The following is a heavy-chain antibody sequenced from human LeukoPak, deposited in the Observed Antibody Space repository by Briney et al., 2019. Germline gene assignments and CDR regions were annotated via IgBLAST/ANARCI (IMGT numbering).Heavy chain of an antibody. CDR2: IIPIFGTA. CDR3: ARALVQGLYYDFWSGYSD. CDR1: GGTFSSYA. Sequence: SVKVSCKASGGTFSSYAISWVRQAPGQGLEWMGGIIPIFGTANYAQKFQGRVTITTDESTSTAYMELSSLRSEDTAVYYCARALVQGLYYDFWSGYSDWGQGTLVTVSS. J-gene: IGHJ4*02. D-gene: IGHD3-3*01. V-gene: IGHV1-69*05.